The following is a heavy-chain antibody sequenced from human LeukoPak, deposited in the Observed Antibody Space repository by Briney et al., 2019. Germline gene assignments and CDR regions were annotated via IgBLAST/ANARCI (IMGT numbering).Heavy chain of an antibody. D-gene: IGHD2-15*01. CDR1: GGSIRSHY. V-gene: IGHV4-59*08. J-gene: IGHJ4*02. Sequence: SETLSLTCTVSGGSIRSHYWSWIRQPPGKGLEWIGYIYYSGSTKYNPSLKSRVTISVDTSKNQFSPKLSSVTAADTAVYYCARYYCSAGSCYFDYWGRGTLVTVSS. CDR2: IYYSGST. CDR3: ARYYCSAGSCYFDY.